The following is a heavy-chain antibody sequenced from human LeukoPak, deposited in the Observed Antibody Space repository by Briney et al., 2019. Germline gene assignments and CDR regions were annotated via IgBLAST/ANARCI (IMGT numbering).Heavy chain of an antibody. V-gene: IGHV1-18*01. CDR2: ISVYNGNT. J-gene: IGHJ4*02. D-gene: IGHD3-10*01. CDR3: ASLMVRGVMPFDY. CDR1: GYSFTSYG. Sequence: ASVKVSCKASGYSFTSYGISWVRQAPGQGLEWMGWISVYNGNTNYAQKLQGRVTMTTDTSTSTAYMELRSLRSDDTAVYYCASLMVRGVMPFDYWGQGTLVTVSS.